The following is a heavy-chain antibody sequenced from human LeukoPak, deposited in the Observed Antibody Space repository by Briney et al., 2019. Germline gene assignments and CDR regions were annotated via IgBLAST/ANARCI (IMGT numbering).Heavy chain of an antibody. V-gene: IGHV1-18*01. Sequence: ASVKVSCKASGYTFTSYGISWVRQAPGQGLEWMGWTSAYNGNTNYAQKLQGRVTMTTDTSTSTAYMELRSLRSGDTAVYYCARADSSGWSPPDHWGQGTLVTVSS. CDR1: GYTFTSYG. CDR2: TSAYNGNT. J-gene: IGHJ4*02. D-gene: IGHD6-19*01. CDR3: ARADSSGWSPPDH.